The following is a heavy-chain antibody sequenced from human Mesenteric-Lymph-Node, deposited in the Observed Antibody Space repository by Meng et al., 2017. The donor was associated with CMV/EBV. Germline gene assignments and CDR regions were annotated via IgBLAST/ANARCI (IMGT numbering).Heavy chain of an antibody. CDR3: ARMYYYDSSRGMDV. D-gene: IGHD3-22*01. CDR1: GFIFSSYS. Sequence: GESLKISCAASGFIFSSYSMNWVRQAPGKGLEWVSYISSSRSTIYYADSVKGRFTISRDNAKNSLYVQMSSLRAEDTAVYYCARMYYYDSSRGMDVWGQGTTVTVSS. CDR2: ISSSRSTI. V-gene: IGHV3-48*04. J-gene: IGHJ6*02.